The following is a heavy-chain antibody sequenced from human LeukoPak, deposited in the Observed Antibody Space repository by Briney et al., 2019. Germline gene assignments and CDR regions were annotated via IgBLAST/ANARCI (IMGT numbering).Heavy chain of an antibody. CDR2: INPSGGST. J-gene: IGHJ4*02. CDR1: GYTFTNYY. CDR3: ARAQSNSWYYFDY. V-gene: IGHV1-46*01. D-gene: IGHD6-13*01. Sequence: ASVKVSCKASGYTFTNYYMHWVRQAPGQGLEWMGIINPSGGSTSYAQNFQGRVTMTRDTSTSTVYMELTSLRSEDTAVYYCARAQSNSWYYFDYWGQGTLVTVS.